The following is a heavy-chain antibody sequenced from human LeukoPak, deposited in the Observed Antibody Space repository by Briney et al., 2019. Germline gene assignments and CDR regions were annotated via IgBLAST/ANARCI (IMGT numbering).Heavy chain of an antibody. CDR1: GGSISSYY. V-gene: IGHV4-59*12. D-gene: IGHD1-26*01. CDR2: IYYSGST. J-gene: IGHJ4*02. Sequence: SETLSLTCTVSGGSISSYYWSWIRQPPGKGLEWIGSIYYSGSTYYNPSLKSRVTISVDTSKNQFSLKLSSVTAADTAVYYCARGDIVGATSFDYWGQGTLVTVSS. CDR3: ARGDIVGATSFDY.